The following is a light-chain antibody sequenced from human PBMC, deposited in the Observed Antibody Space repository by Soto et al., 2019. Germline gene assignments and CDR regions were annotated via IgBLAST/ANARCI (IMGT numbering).Light chain of an antibody. CDR2: DAS. J-gene: IGKJ5*01. CDR3: QQYHRSSIT. V-gene: IGKV1-5*01. Sequence: DIQMTQSPSTLSASVGDGVTITCRASQSLNNDLAWYQQKPGKAPNLLIYDASTLERGVPSRFSGTGSGTEFTLAISSLQPDDFATYYCQQYHRSSITFGQGTRLEIK. CDR1: QSLNND.